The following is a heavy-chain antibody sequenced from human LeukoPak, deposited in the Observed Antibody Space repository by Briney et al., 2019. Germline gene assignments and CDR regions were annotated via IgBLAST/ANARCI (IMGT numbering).Heavy chain of an antibody. D-gene: IGHD2-21*02. CDR1: GFTFSSYW. CDR2: IKQDGSEK. CDR3: ARDGSIAPPLAYCGGDCSMSDY. V-gene: IGHV3-7*03. Sequence: GGSLRLSCAASGFTFSSYWMSWVRQAPGKGLEWVANIKQDGSEKYYVDSVKGRFTISRDNAKNSLYLQMNSLRAEDTAVDYCARDGSIAPPLAYCGGDCSMSDYWGQGTLVTVSS. J-gene: IGHJ4*02.